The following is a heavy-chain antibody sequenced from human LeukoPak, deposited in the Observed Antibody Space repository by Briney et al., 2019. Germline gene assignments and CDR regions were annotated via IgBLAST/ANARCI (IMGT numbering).Heavy chain of an antibody. V-gene: IGHV4-61*02. CDR1: GAPINSGNYY. CDR3: ARHGLSSDY. CDR2: IHTIGNT. D-gene: IGHD2-8*01. J-gene: IGHJ4*02. Sequence: SETLSLTCTVSGAPINSGNYYWDWIRQPAGKGLEWIGRIHTIGNTSYNPSLKSRITISLDTSKNQVSLNLTSVTAADTAVYYCARHGLSSDYWGQGTLVTVSS.